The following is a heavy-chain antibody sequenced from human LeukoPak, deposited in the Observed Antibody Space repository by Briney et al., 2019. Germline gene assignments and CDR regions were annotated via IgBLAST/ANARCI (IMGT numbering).Heavy chain of an antibody. V-gene: IGHV1-69*13. CDR3: ARTLGLRGAAFDI. D-gene: IGHD3-10*01. CDR1: GGTFSSYG. Sequence: GASVKVSCKASGGTFSSYGISWVRQAPGQGLEWMGGIIPILGTANYAQKFQGRVTITADVSTSTAYMEVSSLRAEDTAVYSCARTLGLRGAAFDIWGQGTMVTVSS. J-gene: IGHJ3*02. CDR2: IIPILGTA.